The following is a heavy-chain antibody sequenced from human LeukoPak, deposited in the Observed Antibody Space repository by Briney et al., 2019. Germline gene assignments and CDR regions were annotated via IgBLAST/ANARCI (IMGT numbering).Heavy chain of an antibody. V-gene: IGHV1-69*04. CDR3: ARLSGYNWNLLDS. J-gene: IGHJ4*02. CDR2: IIPTLDLS. D-gene: IGHD1-20*01. Sequence: SVKVSCKTSGDTFSNNAICWVRQAPGQGLEWMGRIIPTLDLSHHAQKFQGRVTITADKSTSTAYMELRSLTSADTAIYYCARLSGYNWNLLDSWGQGTLVSVSS. CDR1: GDTFSNNA.